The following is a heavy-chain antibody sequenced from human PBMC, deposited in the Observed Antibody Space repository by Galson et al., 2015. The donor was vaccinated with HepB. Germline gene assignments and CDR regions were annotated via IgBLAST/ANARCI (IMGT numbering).Heavy chain of an antibody. CDR3: ARDASEWSRDY. Sequence: SLRLSCAASGFTFSPFGMTWVRQAPGKGLEWVSVIGRDLNYIHYADSVKGRFITSRDNAKNTVYLQMNSLRVEDSGVYYCARDASEWSRDYWGQGTLVTGSS. CDR2: IGRDLNYI. D-gene: IGHD3-3*01. V-gene: IGHV3-21*03. J-gene: IGHJ4*02. CDR1: GFTFSPFG.